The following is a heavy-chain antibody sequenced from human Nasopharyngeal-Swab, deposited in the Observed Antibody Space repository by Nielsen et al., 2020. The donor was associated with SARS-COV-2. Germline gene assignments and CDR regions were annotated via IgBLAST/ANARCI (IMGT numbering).Heavy chain of an antibody. J-gene: IGHJ3*02. CDR2: ISSNGGST. D-gene: IGHD1-26*01. CDR1: GFTFSSYA. Sequence: GESLKISCSASGFTFSSYAMHWVRQAPGKGLEYVSAISSNGGSTYYADSVKGRFTISRDNSKNTLYLQMSSLRAEDTAVYYCVKAPSGSYRSGDAFDILCQGTMVTVSS. V-gene: IGHV3-64D*06. CDR3: VKAPSGSYRSGDAFDI.